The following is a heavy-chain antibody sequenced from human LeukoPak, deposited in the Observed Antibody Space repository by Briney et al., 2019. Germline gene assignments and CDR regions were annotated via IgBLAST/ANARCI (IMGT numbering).Heavy chain of an antibody. D-gene: IGHD3-16*01. Sequence: GGSLRLSCAASGFTFSSYSMNWVRQAPGKGLEWVSSISSSSSYIYYADSVKGRFTISRDNSKNTLFLQMNRLRAEDTAVYYCAGRRVLDASFDYWGQGTLVTVSS. J-gene: IGHJ4*02. V-gene: IGHV3-21*01. CDR3: AGRRVLDASFDY. CDR2: ISSSSSYI. CDR1: GFTFSSYS.